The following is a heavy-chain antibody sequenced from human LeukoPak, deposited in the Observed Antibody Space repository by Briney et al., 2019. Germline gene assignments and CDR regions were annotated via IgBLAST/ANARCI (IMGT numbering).Heavy chain of an antibody. V-gene: IGHV1-2*04. CDR2: INPNSGGT. Sequence: GASVKVSCKASEYTFTGYYMQWVRQAPGQGLEWMGWINPNSGGTNYAQKFQGWVTMTRDTSISTAYMELSRLRSDDTAVYYCARDRGYCSGGSCYPRALYWYFDHWGRGTLVTVSS. CDR3: ARDRGYCSGGSCYPRALYWYFDH. D-gene: IGHD2-15*01. CDR1: EYTFTGYY. J-gene: IGHJ2*01.